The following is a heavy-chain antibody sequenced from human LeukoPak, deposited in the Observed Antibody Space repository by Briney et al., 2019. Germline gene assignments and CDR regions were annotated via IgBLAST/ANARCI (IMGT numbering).Heavy chain of an antibody. Sequence: SETLSLTCTVSGGSISSGGYSWSWIRQPPGKGLEWIGYIYHSGSTYYNPSLKSRVTISVDRSKNQFSLKLSSVTAADTAVYYCARGDPWGSGSFDYWGQGTLVTVSS. CDR3: ARGDPWGSGSFDY. CDR2: IYHSGST. J-gene: IGHJ4*02. V-gene: IGHV4-30-2*01. CDR1: GGSISSGGYS. D-gene: IGHD3-22*01.